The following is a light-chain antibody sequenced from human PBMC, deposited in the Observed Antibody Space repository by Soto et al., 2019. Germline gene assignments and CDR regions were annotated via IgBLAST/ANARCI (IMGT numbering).Light chain of an antibody. V-gene: IGKV3-15*01. J-gene: IGKJ1*01. CDR1: QSVSNN. Sequence: EIVMTQSPATLSVSPGERGTLSCRASQSVSNNLAWYQQKPGQAPRLLIYGASTRATGIPARFSVSSSGTEFTLSISGLQSEYFAVYYCQQYNTWPWTVGQGTKVEIK. CDR2: GAS. CDR3: QQYNTWPWT.